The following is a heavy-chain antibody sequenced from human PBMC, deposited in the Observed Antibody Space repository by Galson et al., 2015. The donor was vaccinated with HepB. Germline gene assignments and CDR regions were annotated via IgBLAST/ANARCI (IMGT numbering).Heavy chain of an antibody. CDR3: ARVDQWLDTREPAAFDI. Sequence: SLRLSCAASGIIVNDNYMTWVRQAPGKGLEWVSVIFTGDTTYYADSVKGRFTISRHNSKNTLYLQMRNLRLEDTASYYCARVDQWLDTREPAAFDIWGQGTTVTVSS. J-gene: IGHJ3*02. V-gene: IGHV3-53*04. CDR1: GIIVNDNY. CDR2: IFTGDTT. D-gene: IGHD6-19*01.